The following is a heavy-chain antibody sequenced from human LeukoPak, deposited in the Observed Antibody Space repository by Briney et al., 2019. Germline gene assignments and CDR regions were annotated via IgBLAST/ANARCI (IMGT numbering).Heavy chain of an antibody. CDR2: IYYSGST. CDR1: GGSISSYS. Sequence: SETLSLTCTVSGGSISSYSWSWIRQPPGKGLEWIGYIYYSGSTNYNPSLKSRVAISVDTSKNQFSLKLSSVTAADTAVYYCARDKRAYYYYMDVWGKETTVTVSS. CDR3: ARDKRAYYYYMDV. V-gene: IGHV4-59*01. J-gene: IGHJ6*03.